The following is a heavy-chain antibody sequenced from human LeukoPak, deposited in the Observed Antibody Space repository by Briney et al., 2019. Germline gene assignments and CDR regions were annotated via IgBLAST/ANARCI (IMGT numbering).Heavy chain of an antibody. CDR2: IYSGGST. CDR3: ARAYCGGDCYFGWFDP. V-gene: IGHV3-66*01. CDR1: GFTVSSNY. J-gene: IGHJ5*02. D-gene: IGHD2-21*02. Sequence: GGSLRLSCAASGFTVSSNYMSWVRQAPGKGLEWVSVIYSGGSTYYADSVKGRFTISRDNSKNTLYLQMNSLRAEDTAVYYCARAYCGGDCYFGWFDPWGQGTLVTVSS.